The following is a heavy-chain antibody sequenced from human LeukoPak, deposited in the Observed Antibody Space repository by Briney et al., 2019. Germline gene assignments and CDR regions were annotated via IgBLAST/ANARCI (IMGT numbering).Heavy chain of an antibody. Sequence: GGSLRLSCAASGFTFDSSWMSWVRQAPGKGLEWVANINNEGGDIYYVDSVKGRFTISRDNAKGSLYLQMNSLRDDGTGVYYCATYANWVAGDVWGEGTTVTVSS. J-gene: IGHJ6*04. V-gene: IGHV3-7*01. CDR1: GFTFDSSW. CDR3: ATYANWVAGDV. D-gene: IGHD1-1*01. CDR2: INNEGGDI.